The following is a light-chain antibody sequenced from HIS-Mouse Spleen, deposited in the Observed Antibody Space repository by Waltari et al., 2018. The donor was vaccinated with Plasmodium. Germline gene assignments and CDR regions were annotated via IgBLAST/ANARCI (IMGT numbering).Light chain of an antibody. J-gene: IGKJ3*01. Sequence: DIQMTQSPSSLSASVGDRVTITCQANQDISNYLNWYQQKPGKAPKLLIYDASNLETGVPSRFSGSGSGTDFTFTISSLQPEDFAVYYCQQYNNWSFTFGPGTKVDIK. CDR2: DAS. CDR1: QDISNY. CDR3: QQYNNWSFT. V-gene: IGKV1-33*01.